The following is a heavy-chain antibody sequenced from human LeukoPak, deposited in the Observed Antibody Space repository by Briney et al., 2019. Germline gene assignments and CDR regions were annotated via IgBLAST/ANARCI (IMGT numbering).Heavy chain of an antibody. CDR2: IYSSGST. J-gene: IGHJ4*02. D-gene: IGHD4-23*01. CDR3: ASIDYGGNGAFDY. V-gene: IGHV4-59*08. CDR1: GGSISSLY. Sequence: SETLSLTCTVSGGSISSLYWSWIRQPPGKGLEWIAYIYSSGSTNYNPSLKSRVTISVDTSKNQFSLKLSSVTAADTAVYYCASIDYGGNGAFDYWGQGTLVTVSS.